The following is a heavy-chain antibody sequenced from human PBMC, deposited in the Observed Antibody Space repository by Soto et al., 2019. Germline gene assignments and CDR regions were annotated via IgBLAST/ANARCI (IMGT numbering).Heavy chain of an antibody. Sequence: QVRLVESGGGVVQPGRSLRLSCAASGFTFSSYGMHWVRQAPGKGLEWVAVIWYDGSNKYYADSVKGRFTISRDNSKNTLYLQMNSLRAEDTAVYYCARDRGVSSSWSTPVFDYWGQGTLVTVSS. CDR3: ARDRGVSSSWSTPVFDY. CDR1: GFTFSSYG. D-gene: IGHD6-13*01. CDR2: IWYDGSNK. J-gene: IGHJ4*02. V-gene: IGHV3-33*01.